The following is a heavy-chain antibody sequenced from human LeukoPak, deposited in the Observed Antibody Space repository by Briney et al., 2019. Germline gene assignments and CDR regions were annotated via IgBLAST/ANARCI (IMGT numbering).Heavy chain of an antibody. CDR2: IRNDGSII. CDR3: AREQLDGSGPRFDY. D-gene: IGHD3-10*01. J-gene: IGHJ4*02. CDR1: GFTFSSYG. V-gene: IGHV3-30*02. Sequence: GGSLRLSCAASGFTFSSYGMHWIRQAPGKGLEWVAFIRNDGSIIYNADSVKGRFTISRDNSKNTLYLQMNSLRAEDTAVYYCAREQLDGSGPRFDYWGQGTLVTVSS.